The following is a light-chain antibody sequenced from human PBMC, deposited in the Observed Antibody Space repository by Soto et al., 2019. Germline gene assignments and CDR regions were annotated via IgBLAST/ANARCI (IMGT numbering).Light chain of an antibody. CDR1: QSISSY. V-gene: IGKV1-39*01. CDR3: QQSYSIPYT. J-gene: IGKJ2*01. CDR2: AAS. Sequence: DIQMTQSPSSLSASVGDRVTITCRASQSISSYLNWYQQKPGKAPKLLIYAASSLQSGVPSRFSGSGSGTDFTLTISSLQPEDFATYYCQQSYSIPYTFGQGTKL.